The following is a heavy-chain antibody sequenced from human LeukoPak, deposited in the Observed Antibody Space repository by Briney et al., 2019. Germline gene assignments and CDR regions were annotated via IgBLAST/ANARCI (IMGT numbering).Heavy chain of an antibody. CDR3: ARDGVDIVVVPAAQVESYYYYYMDV. CDR2: ISYDGSNE. D-gene: IGHD2-2*01. V-gene: IGHV3-30*03. Sequence: GGSLRLSCAASGFTFSSYGMHCVRQAPGKGLEWVAVISYDGSNEYYADSVKGRFTISRDNSKNTLYLQMNSLRAEDTAVYYCARDGVDIVVVPAAQVESYYYYYMDVWGKGTTVTVSS. CDR1: GFTFSSYG. J-gene: IGHJ6*03.